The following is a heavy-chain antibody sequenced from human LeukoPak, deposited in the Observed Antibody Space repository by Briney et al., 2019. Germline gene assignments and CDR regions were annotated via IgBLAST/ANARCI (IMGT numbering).Heavy chain of an antibody. CDR2: IIPIFGTA. J-gene: IGHJ4*02. CDR3: ARGGSRVVTYGNFDY. Sequence: ASVKVSCKASGGTFSSYAISWVRQAPGQGLEWMGGIIPIFGTANYAQKFQDRVTITADESTSTAYMELSSLRSEDTAVYYCARGGSRVVTYGNFDYWGQGTLVTVSS. D-gene: IGHD2-21*02. V-gene: IGHV1-69*13. CDR1: GGTFSSYA.